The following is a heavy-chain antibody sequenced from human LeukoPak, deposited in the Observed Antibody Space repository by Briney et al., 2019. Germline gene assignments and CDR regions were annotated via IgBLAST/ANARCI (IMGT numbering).Heavy chain of an antibody. Sequence: ASVKVSCKASGYTFTSYGISWVRQAPGQGLEWMGWISSYNGNTNYAQKLQGRVTMTTDTSTSTAYMELRSLRSDDTAVYYCARDTYCSSTSCYSPLDYWGQGTLVTVSS. CDR1: GYTFTSYG. V-gene: IGHV1-18*01. CDR3: ARDTYCSSTSCYSPLDY. J-gene: IGHJ4*02. CDR2: ISSYNGNT. D-gene: IGHD2-2*01.